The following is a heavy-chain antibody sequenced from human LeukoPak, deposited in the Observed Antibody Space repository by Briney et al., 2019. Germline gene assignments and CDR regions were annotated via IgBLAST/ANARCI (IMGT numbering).Heavy chain of an antibody. CDR3: ARDKVAGTNWYFDL. V-gene: IGHV4-59*01. Sequence: PSETLSLTCTASGVSFSSYYWSWIRQPPGKGLEWVGYIYYSGSTNYNPSRKSRVTISVDTSKNQFSLKPSSVTAADTAVYYCARDKVAGTNWYFDLWGRGTLVTVSS. J-gene: IGHJ2*01. CDR1: GVSFSSYY. D-gene: IGHD6-19*01. CDR2: IYYSGST.